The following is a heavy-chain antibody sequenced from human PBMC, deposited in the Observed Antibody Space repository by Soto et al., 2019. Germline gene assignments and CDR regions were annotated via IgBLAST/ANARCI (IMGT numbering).Heavy chain of an antibody. CDR1: GASGISSGYF. CDR2: ISYSGST. CDR3: ARGVKY. J-gene: IGHJ4*02. Sequence: HVQLQESGPGLVEPSQTLSLTCTVSGASGISSGYFWSWIRQHPGKGLEWIGYISYSGSTYYNPSLTSRVSMSADTSNTQFSLRLSSVNAADTAVYYCARGVKYWGQGILVTVS. V-gene: IGHV4-31*02.